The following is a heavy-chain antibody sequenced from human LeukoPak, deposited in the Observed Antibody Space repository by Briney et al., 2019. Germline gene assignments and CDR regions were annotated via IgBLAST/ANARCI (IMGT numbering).Heavy chain of an antibody. CDR3: ARAYYYDSSGYYHFDY. Sequence: GGSLKLSCAASGFTFSSYWMHWVRQAPGKGLVWVSRINSDGSSTSYADSVKGRFTISRDNAKNTLYLQMNSLRAEDTAVYYCARAYYYDSSGYYHFDYWGQGTLVTVSS. CDR2: INSDGSST. J-gene: IGHJ4*02. V-gene: IGHV3-74*01. CDR1: GFTFSSYW. D-gene: IGHD3-22*01.